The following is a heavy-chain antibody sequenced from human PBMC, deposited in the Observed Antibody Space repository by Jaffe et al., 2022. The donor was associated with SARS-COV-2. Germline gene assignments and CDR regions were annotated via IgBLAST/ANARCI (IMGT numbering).Heavy chain of an antibody. V-gene: IGHV3-9*01. CDR2: ISWNSGSI. J-gene: IGHJ6*02. Sequence: EVQLVESGGGLVQPGRSLRLSCAASGFTFDDYAMHWVRQAPGKGLEWVSGISWNSGSIGYADSVKGRFTISRDNAKNSLYLQMNSLRAEDTALYYCAKDMGAAAGRGYYYYYYGMDVWGQGTTVTVSS. D-gene: IGHD6-13*01. CDR3: AKDMGAAAGRGYYYYYYGMDV. CDR1: GFTFDDYA.